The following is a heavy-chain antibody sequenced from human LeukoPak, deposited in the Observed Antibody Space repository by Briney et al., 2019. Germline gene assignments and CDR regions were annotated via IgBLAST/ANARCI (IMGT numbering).Heavy chain of an antibody. D-gene: IGHD6-19*01. CDR3: ARDRTAVAGRAEYFQH. CDR1: GGTFSSYA. CDR2: IIPILGTA. Sequence: SVKVSCKASGGTFSSYAISWVRQAPGQGLEWMGGIIPILGTANYAQKFQGRVTITADESTSTAYMELSSLRSEDTAVYYCARDRTAVAGRAEYFQHWGQGTLVTVSS. V-gene: IGHV1-69*01. J-gene: IGHJ1*01.